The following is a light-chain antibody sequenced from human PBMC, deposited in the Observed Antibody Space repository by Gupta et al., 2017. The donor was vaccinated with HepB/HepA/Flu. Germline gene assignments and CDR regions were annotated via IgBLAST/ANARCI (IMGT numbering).Light chain of an antibody. CDR1: ESIRYY. V-gene: IGKV3-11*01. CDR2: DAS. CDR3: QQRSKWPFT. J-gene: IGKJ4*01. Sequence: EIVLTQSPATLSLSPGERATLSCRASESIRYYLGWYQQKPGQAPRLVIDDASNRAAGIPARFSGSGSGTDFTVTISSLEPEDFAVYYCQQRSKWPFTFGGGTKVEIK.